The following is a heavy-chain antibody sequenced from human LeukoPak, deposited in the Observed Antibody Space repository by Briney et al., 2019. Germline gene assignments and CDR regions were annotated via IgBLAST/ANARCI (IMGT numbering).Heavy chain of an antibody. V-gene: IGHV3-30*03. D-gene: IGHD3-10*01. CDR3: ARAPSIGDFDY. CDR1: GFTFRSYG. J-gene: IGHJ4*02. CDR2: ISYDGNTK. Sequence: PGGSLRLSCAASGFTFRSYGMHWVRQAPDKGLEWVAVISYDGNTKYYADSVKGRFTISRDDSKNTLYLQMNSLRAEDTAVYYCARAPSIGDFDYWGQGTLVTVSS.